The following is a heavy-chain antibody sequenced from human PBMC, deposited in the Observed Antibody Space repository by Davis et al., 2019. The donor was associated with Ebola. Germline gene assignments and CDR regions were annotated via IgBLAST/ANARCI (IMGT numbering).Heavy chain of an antibody. D-gene: IGHD5-18*01. CDR2: IGGSDSTT. V-gene: IGHV3-11*01. Sequence: GESLKISCVAPCFPFRDYYMSWNRQAPGKGLEWISYIGGSDSTTYYADPVRGRFTISRDNAKNSLYQQMDSLRAEDTAVYYCARAFGYSDDYWGQGTLVTVSS. J-gene: IGHJ4*02. CDR3: ARAFGYSDDY. CDR1: CFPFRDYY.